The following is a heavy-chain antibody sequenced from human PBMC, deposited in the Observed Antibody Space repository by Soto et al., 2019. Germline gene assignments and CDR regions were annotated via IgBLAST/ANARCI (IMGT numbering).Heavy chain of an antibody. CDR3: AREIAAAGHYFDY. Sequence: EVQLVESGGGLIQPGGSLRLSCAASGFTVSSNYMSWVRQAPGKGLEWVSVIYSGGSTYYADSVKGRFTISRDNSKNTLYLQINSLRAEDTAVYYCAREIAAAGHYFDYWGQGTLVTVSS. D-gene: IGHD6-13*01. V-gene: IGHV3-53*01. CDR1: GFTVSSNY. CDR2: IYSGGST. J-gene: IGHJ4*02.